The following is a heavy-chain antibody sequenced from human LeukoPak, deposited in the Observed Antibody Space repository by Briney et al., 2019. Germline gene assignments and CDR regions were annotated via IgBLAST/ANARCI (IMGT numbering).Heavy chain of an antibody. V-gene: IGHV3-74*01. D-gene: IGHD5-24*01. CDR2: IKGDESYT. CDR1: GFTFRSHW. CDR3: ARDGDGYNQNY. Sequence: AGGSLRLSCAASGFTFRSHWMHWVRQAPGKGLVWVSRIKGDESYTNHADSVKGRFTISRDNAKNSLYLQMNSLRAADTAVYYCARDGDGYNQNYWGQGTLVTVSS. J-gene: IGHJ4*02.